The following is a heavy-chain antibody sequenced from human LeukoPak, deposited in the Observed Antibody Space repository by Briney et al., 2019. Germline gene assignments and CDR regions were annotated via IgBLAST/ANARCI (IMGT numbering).Heavy chain of an antibody. CDR2: IYYSGST. CDR3: ASEKDYGNWFDP. J-gene: IGHJ5*02. D-gene: IGHD4-17*01. V-gene: IGHV4-39*01. Sequence: SETLSLTCTVSGGSISSSSYYWGWIRQPPGQGLEWIGSIYYSGSTYYNPSLKSRVTISVDTSKNQFSLKLSSVTAADTAVYYCASEKDYGNWFDPWGQGTLVTVSS. CDR1: GGSISSSSYY.